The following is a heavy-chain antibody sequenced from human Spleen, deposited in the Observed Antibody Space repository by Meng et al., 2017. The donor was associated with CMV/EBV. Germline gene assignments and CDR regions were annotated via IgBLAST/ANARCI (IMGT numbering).Heavy chain of an antibody. V-gene: IGHV3-30*19. CDR1: EFTFSHYG. D-gene: IGHD3-22*01. Sequence: GESLKISCAASEFTFSHYGMHWVRQAPGKGLEWVAVISYDGSNKYYADSVKGRFTISRDNSKNTLYLQMNSLRAEDTAVYYCARAVYHYYDSSRPSLLDYWGQGTLVTVSS. CDR2: ISYDGSNK. J-gene: IGHJ4*02. CDR3: ARAVYHYYDSSRPSLLDY.